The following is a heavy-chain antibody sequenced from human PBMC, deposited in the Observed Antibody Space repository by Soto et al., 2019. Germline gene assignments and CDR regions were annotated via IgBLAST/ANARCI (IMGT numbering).Heavy chain of an antibody. D-gene: IGHD3-22*01. Sequence: EVQLLESGGGLVQPGGSLRLSCAASGFTFSSYAMSWVRQAPGKGLEWVSAISGSGRSTYYADSVKGRFTISRDNSKNALDLQMNSLRAEDTAVYYCAKEGSSGYYPLFDYWGQGTLVTVS. CDR1: GFTFSSYA. CDR2: ISGSGRST. CDR3: AKEGSSGYYPLFDY. J-gene: IGHJ4*02. V-gene: IGHV3-23*01.